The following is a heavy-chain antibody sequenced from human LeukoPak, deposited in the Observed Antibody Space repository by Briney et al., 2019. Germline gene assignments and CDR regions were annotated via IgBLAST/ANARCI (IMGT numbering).Heavy chain of an antibody. CDR2: INHSGST. CDR1: GGSFSGYY. CDR3: ARAWDGGETIFDY. J-gene: IGHJ4*02. D-gene: IGHD3-3*01. Sequence: SETLSLTCAVYGGSFSGYYWSWIRQPPGKGLEWIGEINHSGSTNYNPSLKSRVTISVDTSKNQFSLKLSSVTAADTAVYYCARAWDGGETIFDYRGQGTLVTVSS. V-gene: IGHV4-34*01.